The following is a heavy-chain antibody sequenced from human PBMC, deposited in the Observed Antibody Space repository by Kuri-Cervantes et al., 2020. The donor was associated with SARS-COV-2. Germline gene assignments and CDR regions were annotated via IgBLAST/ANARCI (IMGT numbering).Heavy chain of an antibody. CDR3: ARARDWFDP. Sequence: GSLRLSCTVSGGSVSSSSYYWGWIRQPPGKGLEWIGSIYYSGSTYYNPSLKSRVTISVDTSKNQFSLKLSSVTAAVTAVHYCARARDWFDPWGQGALVTVSS. CDR2: IYYSGST. J-gene: IGHJ5*02. V-gene: IGHV4-39*07. CDR1: GGSVSSSSYY.